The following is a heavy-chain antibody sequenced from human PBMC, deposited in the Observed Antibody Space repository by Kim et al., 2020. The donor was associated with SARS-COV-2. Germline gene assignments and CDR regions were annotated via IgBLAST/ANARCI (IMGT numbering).Heavy chain of an antibody. J-gene: IGHJ5*02. Sequence: STNYYADSWQGLFTITRANAKNPLYLQMNSLRAEDTAVYYCGSLQPAFDPWGQGTLVTVSS. V-gene: IGHV3-48*01. D-gene: IGHD4-4*01. CDR2: STN. CDR3: GSLQPAFDP.